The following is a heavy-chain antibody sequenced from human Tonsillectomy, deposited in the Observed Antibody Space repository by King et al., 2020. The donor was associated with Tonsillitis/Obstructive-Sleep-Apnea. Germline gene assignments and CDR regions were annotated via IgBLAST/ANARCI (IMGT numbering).Heavy chain of an antibody. V-gene: IGHV2-5*02. CDR2: IYWDDVK. CDR1: GFSLSTCGVG. J-gene: IGHJ4*02. D-gene: IGHD3-22*01. Sequence: TLKESGPTLVKPTQTLTLTCTFSGFSLSTCGVGVGWIRQPPGKALELLALIYWDDVKRYSPSLKGRLTITKDTSKNQVVLSMTNMDPVDTATYYCARARDYFDSCGYFYGADYWGQGTLVTVSS. CDR3: ARARDYFDSCGYFYGADY.